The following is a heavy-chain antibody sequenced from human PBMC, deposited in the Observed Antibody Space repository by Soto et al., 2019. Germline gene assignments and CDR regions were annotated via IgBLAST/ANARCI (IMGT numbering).Heavy chain of an antibody. D-gene: IGHD1-26*01. CDR3: AKNQGVELVPLATVDWFDP. J-gene: IGHJ5*02. V-gene: IGHV3-23*01. CDR2: ISGSGFKK. Sequence: PXGSLRLSCAASGFIFENFGMSGVRQAPGKGLEWISSISGSGFKKYYADSVKGRFTISRDNSKSTVYLELNNLSAEDTAVYHCAKNQGVELVPLATVDWFDPWGQGSVVTVSS. CDR1: GFIFENFG.